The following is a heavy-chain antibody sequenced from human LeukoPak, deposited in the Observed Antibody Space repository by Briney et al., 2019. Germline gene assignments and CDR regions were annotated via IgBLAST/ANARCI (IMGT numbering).Heavy chain of an antibody. CDR2: IRSKANSYAT. V-gene: IGHV3-73*01. CDR1: GFTLSGSA. J-gene: IGHJ4*02. CDR3: TRHGSGSYLTFDY. D-gene: IGHD3-10*01. Sequence: SGGSLRLSCAASGFTLSGSAMHWVRQASGKGLEWVGRIRSKANSYATAYAASVKGRFTISRDDSKNTAYLQMNSLKTEDTAVYYCTRHGSGSYLTFDYWGQGTLVTVSS.